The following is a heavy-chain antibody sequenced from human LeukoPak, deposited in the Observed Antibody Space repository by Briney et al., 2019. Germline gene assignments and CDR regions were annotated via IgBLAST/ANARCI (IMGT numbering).Heavy chain of an antibody. J-gene: IGHJ3*01. V-gene: IGHV3-7*01. D-gene: IGHD6-19*01. CDR3: ATDVGSGWSRLYAFHV. Sequence: GGSLRLSCAASGFTISSYWMTWVRQAPGKGLELVAIINQDGAENYYVDSVKGRFIISRDNAKNSLYLQMHSLRAEDTAVYHCATDVGSGWSRLYAFHVWGQGTMVTVSS. CDR2: INQDGAEN. CDR1: GFTISSYW.